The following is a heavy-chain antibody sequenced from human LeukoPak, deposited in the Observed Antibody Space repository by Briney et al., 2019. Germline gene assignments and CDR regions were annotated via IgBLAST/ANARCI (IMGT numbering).Heavy chain of an antibody. V-gene: IGHV3-48*02. CDR3: ASGSGH. CDR2: VSSSGSAK. Sequence: HPGGSLRLSCAASGFTFSNCGLNWVRQAPGKGLEWVSHVSSSGSAKYYADSVKGRFTISRDNAKNSLYLQMNSLRDEDTAVFYCASGSGHWGQGTLVTVSS. CDR1: GFTFSNCG. D-gene: IGHD2-2*03. J-gene: IGHJ4*02.